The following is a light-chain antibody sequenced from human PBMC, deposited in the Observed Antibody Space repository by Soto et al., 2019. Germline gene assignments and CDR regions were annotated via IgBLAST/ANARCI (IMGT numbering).Light chain of an antibody. V-gene: IGKV1-5*03. CDR1: QSISSW. Sequence: DIHMTQSPSTLSASVGDRVTITCRASQSISSWLAWYQQRAGRAPNVLIYKAGNLKSGVPSRFGGSGSGTEFPLTISSLQPDDAATYYCQQYYNYTWSFGQGTKVEIK. J-gene: IGKJ1*01. CDR3: QQYYNYTWS. CDR2: KAG.